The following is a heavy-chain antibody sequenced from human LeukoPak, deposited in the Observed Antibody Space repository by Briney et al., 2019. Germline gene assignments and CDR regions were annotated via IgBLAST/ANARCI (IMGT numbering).Heavy chain of an antibody. CDR3: AREGGYYDSSGNFDY. CDR1: GFTFSSYS. J-gene: IGHJ4*02. Sequence: KAGGPLRLSCAASGFTFSSYSMNWVRQAPGKGLEWVSSISSSSSYIYYADSVKGRFTIYRDNAKNSLYLQMNSLRAEDTAVYYCAREGGYYDSSGNFDYWGQGTLVTVSS. CDR2: ISSSSSYI. V-gene: IGHV3-21*01. D-gene: IGHD3-22*01.